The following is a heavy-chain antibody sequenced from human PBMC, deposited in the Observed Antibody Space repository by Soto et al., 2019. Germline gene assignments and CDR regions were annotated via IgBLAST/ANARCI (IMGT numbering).Heavy chain of an antibody. J-gene: IGHJ3*01. CDR1: GGSITSAGYS. V-gene: IGHV4-30-2*01. Sequence: QLQLQESGSGLVKPSQTLSLTCGVTGGSITSAGYSWSWIRRPPGKDLEWIGYIYESGSTFFNPSLKSRVTFSVDRSKNQFSLRLTSVTAADTAVYYCARTTYCGGDCYFDAFDVWGQGTMVTVSS. CDR3: ARTTYCGGDCYFDAFDV. CDR2: IYESGST. D-gene: IGHD2-21*02.